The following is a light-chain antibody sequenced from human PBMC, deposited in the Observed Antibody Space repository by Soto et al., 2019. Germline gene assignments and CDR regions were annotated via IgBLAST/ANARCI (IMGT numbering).Light chain of an antibody. CDR1: QSISSN. CDR2: DAS. Sequence: DIQMTQSPSSLSASVGDRVTITCRASQSISSNLNWYQQKPGKAPKFLIYDASTLQSGVTSRFSCSGSGTDFTITISSLQHEDFATYFCQQSDRTPPTCGGGTKLEIK. V-gene: IGKV1-39*01. CDR3: QQSDRTPPT. J-gene: IGKJ4*01.